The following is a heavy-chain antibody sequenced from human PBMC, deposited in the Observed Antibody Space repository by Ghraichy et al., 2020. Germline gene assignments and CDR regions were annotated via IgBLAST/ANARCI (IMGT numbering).Heavy chain of an antibody. CDR1: GGSISSSSYY. V-gene: IGHV4-39*01. CDR3: ASRIAARLVAFDY. CDR2: IYYSGST. J-gene: IGHJ4*02. Sequence: SETLSLTCTVSGGSISSSSYYWGWIRQPPGKGLEWIGSIYYSGSTYYNTSLKSRVTISVDTSKNQFSLKLSSVTAADTAVYYCASRIAARLVAFDYWGQGTLVTVSS. D-gene: IGHD6-6*01.